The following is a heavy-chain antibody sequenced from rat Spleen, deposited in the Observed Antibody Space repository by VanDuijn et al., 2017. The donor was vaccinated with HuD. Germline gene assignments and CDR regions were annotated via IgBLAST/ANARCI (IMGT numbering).Heavy chain of an antibody. CDR1: GFTFNNYW. CDR3: ATANRYNPYNCFAY. CDR2: IINTGGSM. V-gene: IGHV5-31*01. D-gene: IGHD1-5*01. J-gene: IGHJ3*01. Sequence: EVQLVESGGGLVQPGRSLKISCVASGFTFNNYWMTWNRQTPGRGLEWVASIINTGGSMYYPDSVRGRFTVSRYNAKSTLYLQMDSLRSEDTATYYCATANRYNPYNCFAYWGQGTLVTVSS.